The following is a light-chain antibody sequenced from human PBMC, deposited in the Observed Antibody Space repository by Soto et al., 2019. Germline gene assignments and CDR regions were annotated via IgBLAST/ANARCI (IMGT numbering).Light chain of an antibody. J-gene: IGKJ1*01. CDR3: QQYYAYPGT. V-gene: IGKV1-5*03. Sequence: DIQMTQSPSTLSASVGDRVTITCRASEGVTNWLAWYQQKSGKAPRLLMYETSSLQNGVPARFSGSGSGTDFTLTISGLQPDDFATSDCQQYYAYPGTFGQGTTVEI. CDR2: ETS. CDR1: EGVTNW.